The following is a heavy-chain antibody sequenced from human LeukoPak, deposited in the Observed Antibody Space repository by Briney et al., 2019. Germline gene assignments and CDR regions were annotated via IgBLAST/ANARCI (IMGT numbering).Heavy chain of an antibody. Sequence: GGSLRLSCAASGFTFSSYWMHWVRQAPGKGLVWVSRINSDGSSTSYADSVKGRFTISRDNAKNTLYLQVNSLRAEDTAVYYCARALRGTMGAFDIWGKGTTVTVSS. J-gene: IGHJ6*04. D-gene: IGHD4/OR15-4a*01. V-gene: IGHV3-74*01. CDR3: ARALRGTMGAFDI. CDR1: GFTFSSYW. CDR2: INSDGSST.